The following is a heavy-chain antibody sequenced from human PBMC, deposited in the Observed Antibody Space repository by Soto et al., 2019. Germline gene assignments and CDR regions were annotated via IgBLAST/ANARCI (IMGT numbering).Heavy chain of an antibody. V-gene: IGHV4-34*01. D-gene: IGHD3-10*01. Sequence: QQQQWGARLLKPSETLSLTCAVSCGSFSGYHWSWIRQSPGKGLEWIGEINPSGNTNFNPSLKSRVTIPRDTSRNEISLRLSSVTAADTAVYYCARGRRIAYFSGSTSYYVFDIWGQGDLVTVSS. CDR3: ARGRRIAYFSGSTSYYVFDI. J-gene: IGHJ4*02. CDR1: CGSFSGYH. CDR2: INPSGNT.